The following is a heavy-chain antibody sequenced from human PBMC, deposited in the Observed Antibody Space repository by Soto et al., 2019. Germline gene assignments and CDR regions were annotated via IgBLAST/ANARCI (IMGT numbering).Heavy chain of an antibody. Sequence: GGSLRLSCAASGFTFSSYSMNWVRQAPGKGLEWVSSISSSSYIYYADSVKGRFTISRDNAKNSLYLQMNSLRAEDTAVYYCVTMVRGVIGIDYWGQGTLVTVSS. CDR1: GFTFSSYS. V-gene: IGHV3-21*01. CDR3: VTMVRGVIGIDY. CDR2: ISSSSYI. D-gene: IGHD3-10*01. J-gene: IGHJ4*02.